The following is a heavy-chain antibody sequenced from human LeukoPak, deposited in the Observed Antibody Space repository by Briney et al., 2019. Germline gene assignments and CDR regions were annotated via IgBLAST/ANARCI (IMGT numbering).Heavy chain of an antibody. J-gene: IGHJ4*02. CDR1: GGTFSSYA. V-gene: IGHV1-69*13. CDR3: ARDRVNSGYDSTGFDY. Sequence: SVKVSCKASGGTFSSYAISGVRQAPGQGLEWMGGIIPIFGTANYAQKFQGRVTITADESTSTAYMELSSLRSEDTAVYYCARDRVNSGYDSTGFDYWGQGTLVTVSS. CDR2: IIPIFGTA. D-gene: IGHD5-12*01.